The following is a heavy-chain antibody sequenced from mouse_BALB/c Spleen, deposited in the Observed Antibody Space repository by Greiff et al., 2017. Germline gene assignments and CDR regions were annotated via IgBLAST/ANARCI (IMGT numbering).Heavy chain of an antibody. CDR2: ISSGSSTI. J-gene: IGHJ2*01. Sequence: EVKLMESGGGLVQPGGSRKLSCAASGFTFSSFGMHWVRQAPEKGLEWVAYISSGSSTIYYADTVKGRFTISRDNPKNTLFLQMTSLRSEDTAMYYCAREGGDGYYNYWGQGTTLTVSS. CDR3: AREGGDGYYNY. D-gene: IGHD2-3*01. CDR1: GFTFSSFG. V-gene: IGHV5-17*02.